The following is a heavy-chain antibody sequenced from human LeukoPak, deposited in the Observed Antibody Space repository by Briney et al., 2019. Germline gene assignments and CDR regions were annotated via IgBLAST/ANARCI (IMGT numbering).Heavy chain of an antibody. V-gene: IGHV3-53*01. CDR2: IYSGGST. CDR1: GFTVSSNY. CDR3: ASTQSYYYDSSGYSTLYFDY. J-gene: IGHJ4*02. D-gene: IGHD3-22*01. Sequence: GGSLRLSCAASGFTVSSNYMSWVRQALGKGLEWVSVIYSGGSTYYADSVKGRFTISRDNSKNTLYLQMNSLRAEDTAVYYCASTQSYYYDSSGYSTLYFDYWGQGTLVTVSS.